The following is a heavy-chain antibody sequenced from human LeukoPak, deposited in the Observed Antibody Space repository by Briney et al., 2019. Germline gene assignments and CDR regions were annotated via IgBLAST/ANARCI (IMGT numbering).Heavy chain of an antibody. Sequence: GGSLRLSCAAPGFTFRSYAMSWVRQAPGKGLEWVSAIRGSGGSTYYADSVKGRFTISRDNSKNTLYLQMNSLRAEDTAVYYCAKDRSIGTYYTFDHWGQGTLVTVSS. D-gene: IGHD1-26*01. CDR2: IRGSGGST. V-gene: IGHV3-23*01. CDR3: AKDRSIGTYYTFDH. CDR1: GFTFRSYA. J-gene: IGHJ4*02.